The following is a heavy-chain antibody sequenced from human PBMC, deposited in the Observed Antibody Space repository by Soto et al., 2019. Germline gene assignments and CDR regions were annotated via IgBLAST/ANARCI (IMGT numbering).Heavy chain of an antibody. V-gene: IGHV4-38-2*01. CDR3: TRIYCTTTSCFLNVMDV. CDR2: ISHSGYT. Sequence: PSETLSLTCAVSGYVITNGYHWVWIRQPPGKELEWIWTISHSGYTYYNPSLKSRVTISIDTAKNHLSLILSSVTAADTATYYCTRIYCTTTSCFLNVMDVSAQGTTVTVSS. J-gene: IGHJ6*02. CDR1: GYVITNGYH. D-gene: IGHD2-2*01.